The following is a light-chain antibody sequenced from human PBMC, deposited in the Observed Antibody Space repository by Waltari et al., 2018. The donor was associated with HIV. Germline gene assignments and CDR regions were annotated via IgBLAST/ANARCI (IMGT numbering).Light chain of an antibody. CDR2: RDN. Sequence: QSVLTQPPSVSGTPGQRVTISCSGSTSNIGSNYVYWYQQLPETAPKLLIYRDNQRPSGVPYRFSGSNSGTAASLAINGLRSEDEADYYCAAWDDTLSGQGVFGGGTKLTVL. CDR1: TSNIGSNY. CDR3: AAWDDTLSGQGV. J-gene: IGLJ2*01. V-gene: IGLV1-47*01.